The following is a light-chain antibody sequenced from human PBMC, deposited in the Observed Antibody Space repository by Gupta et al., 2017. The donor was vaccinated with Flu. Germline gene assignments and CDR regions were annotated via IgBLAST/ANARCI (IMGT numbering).Light chain of an antibody. CDR3: QQLNSYPL. CDR2: AAS. V-gene: IGKV1-9*01. Sequence: DIQLTQSPSFLSASVGDRVTITCRASQGISSYLAWYQQKPGKAPKLLIYAASTLQSGVPSRFSGSGSGKEFTLTSSSLQPEDFATYYWQQLNSYPLFGQGTRLEIK. CDR1: QGISSY. J-gene: IGKJ5*01.